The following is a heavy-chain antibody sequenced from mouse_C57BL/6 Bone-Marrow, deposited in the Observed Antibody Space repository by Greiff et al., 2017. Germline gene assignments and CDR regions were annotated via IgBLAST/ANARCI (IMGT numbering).Heavy chain of an antibody. CDR1: GFTFSSYT. Sequence: EVKLVESGGGLVKPGGSLKLSCAASGFTFSSYTMSWVRQTPEKRLEWVATISGGGGNTYYPDSVKGRFTISRDNAKNTLYLQLSSLRSEDTSLYYCASRFPFDYWGQGTTLTVSS. CDR3: ASRFPFDY. V-gene: IGHV5-9*01. CDR2: ISGGGGNT. J-gene: IGHJ2*01.